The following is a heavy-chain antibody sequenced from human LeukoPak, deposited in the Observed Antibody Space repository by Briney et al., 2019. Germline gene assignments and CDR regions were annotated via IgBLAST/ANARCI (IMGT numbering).Heavy chain of an antibody. CDR3: AKSGGYHYYYYMDV. CDR1: GFTFSSYA. J-gene: IGHJ6*03. V-gene: IGHV3-23*01. CDR2: ISGSGGST. D-gene: IGHD3-10*01. Sequence: PGGSLRLSCAASGFTFSSYAMSWVRQAPGKGLEWVSAISGSGGSTYYADSVKGRFTISRDNSKNTLYLQMNSLRAEDTAVYYCAKSGGYHYYYYMDVWGKGTTVTVSS.